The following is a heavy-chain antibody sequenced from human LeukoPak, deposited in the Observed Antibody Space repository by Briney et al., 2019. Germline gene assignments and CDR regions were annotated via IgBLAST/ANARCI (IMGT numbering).Heavy chain of an antibody. J-gene: IGHJ4*02. V-gene: IGHV3-30*18. CDR2: ISYDGSNK. CDR3: AKDKGREGDY. CDR1: GFTFSSFG. Sequence: PGRSLRLCCAASGFTFSSFGMHWVRQAPGKGLEWVAVISYDGSNKYYADSVKGRFTISRDNSKNTLYLQMSSLRPEDTAVYYCAKDKGREGDYWGQGNLVTVSS.